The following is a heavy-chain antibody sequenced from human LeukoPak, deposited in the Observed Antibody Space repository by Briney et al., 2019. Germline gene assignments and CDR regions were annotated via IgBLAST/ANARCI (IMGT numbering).Heavy chain of an antibody. Sequence: GGSLRLSCAASGFTFSSYAMHWVRQAPGKGLEWVSSISSGSSYIYYADSVKGRFTISRDNAKNSLYLQMNSLRAEDTAVYYCARSPEPFDYGPYNWFDPWGQGTRVTVSS. CDR3: ARSPEPFDYGPYNWFDP. D-gene: IGHD4-17*01. CDR1: GFTFSSYA. CDR2: ISSGSSYI. J-gene: IGHJ5*02. V-gene: IGHV3-21*01.